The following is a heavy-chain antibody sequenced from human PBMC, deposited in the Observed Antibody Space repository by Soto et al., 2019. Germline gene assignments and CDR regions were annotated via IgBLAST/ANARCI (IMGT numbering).Heavy chain of an antibody. CDR3: ARHGTLLIDY. D-gene: IGHD1-26*01. V-gene: IGHV4-39*01. Sequence: SETLSLTCTVSGGSISSSSYYWGWIRQPPGKGLEWIGSIYYSGSTYYNPSLKSRVTISVDTSKNQFSLKLSSVTAADTAVYYCARHGTLLIDYWGQGTLVTVS. J-gene: IGHJ4*02. CDR1: GGSISSSSYY. CDR2: IYYSGST.